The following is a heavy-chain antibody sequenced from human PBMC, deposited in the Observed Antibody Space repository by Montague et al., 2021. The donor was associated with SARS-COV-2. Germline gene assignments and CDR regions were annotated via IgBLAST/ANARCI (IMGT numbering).Heavy chain of an antibody. V-gene: IGHV3-48*03. CDR2: ISSSGSTI. CDR3: ARDKGWNYSLYYYYGMYV. Sequence: SLRLSCAASGFTFSSYEMNWVRQAPGKGLEWVSYISSSGSTIYYADSVKGRFTISRDYAKNSLYLQMNSLRAEDTAVYYCARDKGWNYSLYYYYGMYVGGQGPRSPSP. J-gene: IGHJ6*02. D-gene: IGHD1-7*01. CDR1: GFTFSSYE.